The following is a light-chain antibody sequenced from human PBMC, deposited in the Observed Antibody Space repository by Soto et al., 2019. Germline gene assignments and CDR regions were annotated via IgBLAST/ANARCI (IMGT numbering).Light chain of an antibody. V-gene: IGKV4-1*01. J-gene: IGKJ5*01. CDR1: QSVLYSSNNKNY. CDR2: WAS. Sequence: DIVMTQSPDSLAVSLGERATINCKSSQSVLYSSNNKNYLAWYQQKPGQPPKLLIYWASTRESGVPERFSGSGSGTDFTLTISSLQAEDGAGYYCQQYYSTLTFGQGTRLEI. CDR3: QQYYSTLT.